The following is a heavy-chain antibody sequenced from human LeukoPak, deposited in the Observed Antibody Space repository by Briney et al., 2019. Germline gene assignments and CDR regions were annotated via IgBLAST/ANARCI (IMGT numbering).Heavy chain of an antibody. CDR1: GGSFSGYY. V-gene: IGHV4-34*01. CDR3: ARYYGSGSYHATSFDY. D-gene: IGHD3-10*01. J-gene: IGHJ4*02. Sequence: PSETLSLTCAVYGGSFSGYYWSWIRQTPGKGLEWVGEINHSGSTNYNPYLKSRVIISVDTPKNQFSLKLSSVTAADTAVYYCARYYGSGSYHATSFDYWGQGTLVTVTS. CDR2: INHSGST.